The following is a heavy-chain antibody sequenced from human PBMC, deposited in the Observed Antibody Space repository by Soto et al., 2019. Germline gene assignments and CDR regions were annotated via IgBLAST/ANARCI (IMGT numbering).Heavy chain of an antibody. Sequence: SETLSLTCAVSGGCMWSYYWTWIRQPAGKGLEWIGRVYSSGGTHYNPSLKSRVTISLDTSKNQFSLRLLSVTDADTAVYYCARGQRFSDWFDPWGQGTLVTVSS. CDR2: VYSSGGT. D-gene: IGHD3-3*01. CDR1: GGCMWSYY. J-gene: IGHJ5*02. V-gene: IGHV4-4*07. CDR3: ARGQRFSDWFDP.